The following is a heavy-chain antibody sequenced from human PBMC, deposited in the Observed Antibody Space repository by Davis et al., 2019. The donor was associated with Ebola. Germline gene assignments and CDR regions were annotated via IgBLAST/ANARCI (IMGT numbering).Heavy chain of an antibody. J-gene: IGHJ6*03. CDR2: ISYDGSNK. CDR1: GFTFSSYS. Sequence: GESLKISCAASGFTFSSYSMNWVRQAPGKGLEWVAVISYDGSNKYYADSVKGRFTISRDNSKNTLYLQMNSLRAEDTAVYYCAKVAPDIVVVPAALSDYYYYMDVWGKGTTVTVSS. V-gene: IGHV3-30*18. CDR3: AKVAPDIVVVPAALSDYYYYMDV. D-gene: IGHD2-2*01.